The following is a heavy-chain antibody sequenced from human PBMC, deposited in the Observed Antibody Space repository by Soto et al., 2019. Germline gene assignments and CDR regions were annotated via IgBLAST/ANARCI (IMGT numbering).Heavy chain of an antibody. V-gene: IGHV3-23*01. Sequence: GGSLRLSCAASGFTFSSYAMSWVRQAPGKGLEWVSAISGSGGSTYYADSVKGRFTISRDNSKNTLYLQMNSLRAEDTAVYYCAKLGGMTVGAAHFDYWGQGILVTVSS. CDR3: AKLGGMTVGAAHFDY. CDR2: ISGSGGST. J-gene: IGHJ4*02. D-gene: IGHD1-26*01. CDR1: GFTFSSYA.